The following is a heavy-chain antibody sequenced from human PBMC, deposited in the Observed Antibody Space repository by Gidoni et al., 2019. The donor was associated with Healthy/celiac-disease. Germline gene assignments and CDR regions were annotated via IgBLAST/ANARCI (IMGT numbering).Heavy chain of an antibody. D-gene: IGHD6-13*01. CDR3: ARVLGQQLVSFDY. CDR1: GGSISSYY. CDR2: IYYSGST. V-gene: IGHV4-59*01. J-gene: IGHJ4*02. Sequence: VSGGSISSYYWSWIRQPPGKGLEWIGYIYYSGSTHYNPSLKSRVTISVDTSKNQFSLKLSSVTAADTAVYYFARVLGQQLVSFDYWGQGTLVTVSS.